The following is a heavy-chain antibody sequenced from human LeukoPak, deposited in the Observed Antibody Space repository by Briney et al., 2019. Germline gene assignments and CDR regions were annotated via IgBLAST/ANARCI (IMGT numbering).Heavy chain of an antibody. Sequence: GGSLRLSCATSGFTFSSYGMHWVRQAPGKGLEWVAFIRYDGSNIHYADSVKGRFTVSRDNSKNTLYLQMNSLRPEDTAAYYCAKMGSSWQFDYWGRGTLVTVSS. V-gene: IGHV3-30*02. CDR1: GFTFSSYG. J-gene: IGHJ4*02. D-gene: IGHD6-13*01. CDR2: IRYDGSNI. CDR3: AKMGSSWQFDY.